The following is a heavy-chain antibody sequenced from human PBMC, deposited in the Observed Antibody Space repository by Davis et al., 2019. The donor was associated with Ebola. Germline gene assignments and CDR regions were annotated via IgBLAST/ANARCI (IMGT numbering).Heavy chain of an antibody. V-gene: IGHV3-7*03. CDR1: GFTFSSYW. J-gene: IGHJ4*02. CDR3: TTDVRYDFWSGYYVDY. Sequence: GESLKISCAASGFTFSSYWMSWVRQAPGKGLEWVANIKQDGSEKYYVDSVKGRFTISRDNAKNSLYLQMNSLKTEDTAVYYCTTDVRYDFWSGYYVDYWGQGTLVTVSS. CDR2: IKQDGSEK. D-gene: IGHD3-3*01.